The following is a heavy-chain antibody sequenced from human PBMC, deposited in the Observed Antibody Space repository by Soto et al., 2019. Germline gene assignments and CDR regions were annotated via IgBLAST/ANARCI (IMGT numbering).Heavy chain of an antibody. J-gene: IGHJ6*02. CDR1: GGTFSSYA. V-gene: IGHV1-69*01. CDR2: IIPIFGTA. CDR3: ARDEDGDRATNYYYYGMDV. D-gene: IGHD2-15*01. Sequence: QVQLVQSGAEVKKPGSSVKVSCKASGGTFSSYAISWVRQAPGQGLEWMGGIIPIFGTANYAQKFQGRVTITADESTSTAYMELSSLRSEDTAVYYCARDEDGDRATNYYYYGMDVWGQGTTVTVSS.